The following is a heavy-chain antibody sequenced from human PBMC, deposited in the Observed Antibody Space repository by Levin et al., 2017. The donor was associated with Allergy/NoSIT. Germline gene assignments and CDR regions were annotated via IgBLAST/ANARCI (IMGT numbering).Heavy chain of an antibody. CDR1: GFTFNNYA. CDR2: IINSGVCT. CDR3: AKDAIRGSDQPYYFDY. Sequence: GESLKISCAASGFTFNNYAMSWVRQAPGKGLEWGSAIINSGVCTYYADPVKGRFTISRDNSKNTMYLQMNSLRAEDTAVYFCAKDAIRGSDQPYYFDYWGQGTLVTASS. D-gene: IGHD6-19*01. J-gene: IGHJ4*02. V-gene: IGHV3-23*01.